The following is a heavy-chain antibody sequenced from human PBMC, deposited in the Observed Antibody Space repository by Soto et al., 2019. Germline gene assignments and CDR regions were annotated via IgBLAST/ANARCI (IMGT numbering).Heavy chain of an antibody. CDR1: GFTFADYA. CDR3: ANERGGVTVRYAFDF. J-gene: IGHJ3*01. V-gene: IGHV3-9*01. CDR2: SSWNSGSM. D-gene: IGHD4-17*01. Sequence: SLRLSCAASGFTFADYAMHWVQQAPRKGQEWDSGSSWNSGSMVYADSVKGRLTICRDHAKSSLFLQMNSLRAEDTAFYYCANERGGVTVRYAFDFWGQGTMVTVSS.